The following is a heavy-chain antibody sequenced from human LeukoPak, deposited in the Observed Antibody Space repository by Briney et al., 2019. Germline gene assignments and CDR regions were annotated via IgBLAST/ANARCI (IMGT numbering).Heavy chain of an antibody. CDR1: GFTFSDYN. Sequence: GGSLRLSCAATGFTFSDYNMNWVRQAPGKGLEWVSSISSSSTYIYYADSLKGRFTISRDNAKNSLYLQMNSLRAEDTAVYYCARKNGLDYWGQGTLVTVSS. J-gene: IGHJ4*02. CDR3: ARKNGLDY. CDR2: ISSSSTYI. V-gene: IGHV3-21*01.